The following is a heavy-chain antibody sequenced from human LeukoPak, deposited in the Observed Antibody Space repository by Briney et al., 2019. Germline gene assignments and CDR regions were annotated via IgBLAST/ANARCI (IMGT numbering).Heavy chain of an antibody. D-gene: IGHD2-2*01. CDR1: GGSISSSSYY. J-gene: IGHJ5*02. Sequence: SETLSLTCTVSGGSISSSSYYWGWIRQPPGKGLEWIGSIYYSGSTYYNPSLKSRATISVDTSKNQFSLKLSSVTAADTAVYYCATYIVVVPAASIRFDPWGQGTLVTVSS. CDR3: ATYIVVVPAASIRFDP. V-gene: IGHV4-39*01. CDR2: IYYSGST.